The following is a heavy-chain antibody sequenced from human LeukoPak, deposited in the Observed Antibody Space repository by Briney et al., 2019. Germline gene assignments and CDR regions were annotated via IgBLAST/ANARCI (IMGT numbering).Heavy chain of an antibody. D-gene: IGHD6-13*01. Sequence: SETLSLTCTVSGGSISTNNYYWGWIRQPPGKGLEWIGEINHSGSTNYNPSLKSRVTISVDTSKNQFSLKLSSVTTADTAVYYCAASSWSYYYYGMDVWGQGTTVTVSS. CDR2: INHSGST. J-gene: IGHJ6*02. CDR1: GGSISTNNYY. V-gene: IGHV4-39*07. CDR3: AASSWSYYYYGMDV.